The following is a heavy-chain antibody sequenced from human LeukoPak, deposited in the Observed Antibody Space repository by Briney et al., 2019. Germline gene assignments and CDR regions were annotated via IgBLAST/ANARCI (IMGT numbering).Heavy chain of an antibody. Sequence: GGSLRLSCTASGFIFSTHGMHWVRQAPGKGLEWVALIRYDGSNTCYADSVKGRFTISRDNAKNSLYLQMNSLRAEDTAVYYCARAYRDAFDIWGQETMVTVSS. CDR2: IRYDGSNT. CDR1: GFIFSTHG. CDR3: ARAYRDAFDI. J-gene: IGHJ3*02. V-gene: IGHV3-30*02.